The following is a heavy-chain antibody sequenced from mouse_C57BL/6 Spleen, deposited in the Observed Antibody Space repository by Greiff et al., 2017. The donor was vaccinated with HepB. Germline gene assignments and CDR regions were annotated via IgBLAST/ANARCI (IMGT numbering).Heavy chain of an antibody. Sequence: VQRVESGPGLVQPSQRLSITCTVSGFSLTSYGVHWVRQSPGKGLEWLGVIWSGGSTDYNAAFISRLSISKDNSKSQVFFKMNSLQADDTAIYYCARKRLEGDYAMDYWGQGTSVTVSS. CDR2: IWSGGST. D-gene: IGHD2-2*01. V-gene: IGHV2-2*01. CDR1: GFSLTSYG. CDR3: ARKRLEGDYAMDY. J-gene: IGHJ4*01.